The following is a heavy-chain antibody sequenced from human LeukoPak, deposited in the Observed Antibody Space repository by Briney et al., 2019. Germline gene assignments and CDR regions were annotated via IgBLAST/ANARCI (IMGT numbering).Heavy chain of an antibody. CDR2: ISSSSSTI. J-gene: IGHJ4*02. CDR3: ARDLGVVSHYYFDY. D-gene: IGHD2/OR15-2a*01. Sequence: RGSLRLSCAASGFTFSSYSMNWGRQAPGKGLEWVSYISSSSSTIYYADSVKGRFTISRDNAKNSLYLQMNSLRAEDTAVYYCARDLGVVSHYYFDYWGQGTLVTVSS. V-gene: IGHV3-48*01. CDR1: GFTFSSYS.